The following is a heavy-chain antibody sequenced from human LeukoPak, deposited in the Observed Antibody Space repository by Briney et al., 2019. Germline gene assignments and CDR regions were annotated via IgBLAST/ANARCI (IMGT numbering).Heavy chain of an antibody. V-gene: IGHV1-3*01. CDR3: ARALGRTTQVDY. J-gene: IGHJ4*02. Sequence: ASVKVSCKASGYTFTSYAMHWVRQAPGQRLEWMGWINAGNGNTKYSQKFQGRVTITRDTSASTAYMELSSLRSEDTAVYYCARALGRTTQVDYWGQGTLVTVSS. CDR1: GYTFTSYA. D-gene: IGHD1-1*01. CDR2: INAGNGNT.